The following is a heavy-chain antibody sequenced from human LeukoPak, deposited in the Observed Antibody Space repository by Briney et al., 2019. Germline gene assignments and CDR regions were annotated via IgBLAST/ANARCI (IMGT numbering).Heavy chain of an antibody. D-gene: IGHD4-11*01. CDR3: ARSVTTVGLGAFDI. J-gene: IGHJ3*02. Sequence: GGSLRLSCAASGFTVSNNYMSWVRQAPGKGLEWVSVIYSGGSTYNADPVKGRFTISRDDSKNTLYLQMNSLRAEDTAVYYCARSVTTVGLGAFDIWGQGTMVTVSS. V-gene: IGHV3-53*01. CDR1: GFTVSNNY. CDR2: IYSGGST.